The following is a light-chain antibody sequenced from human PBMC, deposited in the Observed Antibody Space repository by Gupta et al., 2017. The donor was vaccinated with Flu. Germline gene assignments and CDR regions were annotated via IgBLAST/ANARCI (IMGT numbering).Light chain of an antibody. CDR3: SSYTSSYTFV. J-gene: IGLJ1*01. CDR2: EVS. V-gene: IGLV2-18*02. Sequence: QSALTQLPSVSGSPGQSVTITCTGTSSDVGTYNLVSWYQQSPGTAPKLMIYEVSNRPSEVPDRFSGSKSGNTASLTISGLQGEDEADYYCSSYTSSYTFVFGTGTKVTVL. CDR1: SSDVGTYNL.